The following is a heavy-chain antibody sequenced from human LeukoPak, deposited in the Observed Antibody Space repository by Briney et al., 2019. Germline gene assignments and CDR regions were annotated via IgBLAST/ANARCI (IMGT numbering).Heavy chain of an antibody. J-gene: IGHJ4*02. CDR2: VSTSGAST. Sequence: GGSLRLSCAASGFTFSNYAMNWVRQAPGKGLEWVSAVSTSGASTYYADSAKGRFTISRDNSKNTLYLQMNSLRVEDTAVYYCAKGRDDRDCWGQGTLVTVSS. CDR3: AKGRDDRDC. D-gene: IGHD3-16*01. CDR1: GFTFSNYA. V-gene: IGHV3-23*01.